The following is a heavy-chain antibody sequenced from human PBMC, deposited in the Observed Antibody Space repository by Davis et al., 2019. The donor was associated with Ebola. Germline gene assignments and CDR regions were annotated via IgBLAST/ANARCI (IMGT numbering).Heavy chain of an antibody. Sequence: GESLKISCAASGFTFDDYAMHWVRQAPGKGLEWVSLISGDSGSTYYADSVKGRFTISRDNSKNSLYLQMNSLRTEDTALYYCAKGPFPRYCSSTSCYEADYYYYGMDVWGQGTTVTVSS. CDR3: AKGPFPRYCSSTSCYEADYYYYGMDV. V-gene: IGHV3-43*02. CDR2: ISGDSGST. CDR1: GFTFDDYA. D-gene: IGHD2-2*01. J-gene: IGHJ6*02.